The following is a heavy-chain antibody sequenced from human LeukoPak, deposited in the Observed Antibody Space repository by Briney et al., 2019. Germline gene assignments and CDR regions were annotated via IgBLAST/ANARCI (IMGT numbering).Heavy chain of an antibody. CDR3: AREIFVPPYYYYGMDV. Sequence: PGGSLRLSCAASGFTFSSYAMSWVRQAPGKGLEWVSAISGSGGATYYADSVKGRFTISRDNSKNTLYLQMNSLRAEDTAVYYCAREIFVPPYYYYGMDVWGQGTTVTVSS. CDR2: ISGSGGAT. V-gene: IGHV3-23*01. D-gene: IGHD3-10*02. CDR1: GFTFSSYA. J-gene: IGHJ6*02.